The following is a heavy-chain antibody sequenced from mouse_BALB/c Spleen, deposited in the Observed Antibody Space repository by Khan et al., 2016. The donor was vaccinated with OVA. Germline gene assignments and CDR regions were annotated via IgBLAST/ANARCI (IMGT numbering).Heavy chain of an antibody. CDR3: ASHLTGSFAY. Sequence: EVHLVESGGDLVKPGGSLKLSCAASGFIFSSYSMSWVRQTPDKRLEWVATISSGGDYTYYPDSVKGRFTISRDDAKNTLYLQMSSLKSEDTAMYYCASHLTGSFAYWGQGTLVTVSA. CDR2: ISSGGDYT. J-gene: IGHJ3*01. CDR1: GFIFSSYS. V-gene: IGHV5-6*01. D-gene: IGHD4-1*01.